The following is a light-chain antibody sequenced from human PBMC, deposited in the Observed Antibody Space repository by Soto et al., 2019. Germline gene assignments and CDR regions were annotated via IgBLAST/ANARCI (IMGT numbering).Light chain of an antibody. J-gene: IGKJ1*01. V-gene: IGKV3-20*01. CDR2: DAS. Sequence: IVLTQSPGTLSLSRGERATLSCRASQTVSSSYLAWYQQRPGQAPRLLIYDASTRATGTPDRFSGSGSGTDFTLTISRLEPEDFAVYYCQQFGTLPRAFGQGTKVDI. CDR1: QTVSSSY. CDR3: QQFGTLPRA.